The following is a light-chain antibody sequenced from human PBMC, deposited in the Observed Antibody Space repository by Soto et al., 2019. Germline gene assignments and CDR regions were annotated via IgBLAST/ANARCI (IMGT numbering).Light chain of an antibody. V-gene: IGKV3-11*01. Sequence: EIVLTQSPATLSLSPGESATLSCRASKSVSNYLAWYQHKPGQAPRLLIYDASNSATGSPARFSGSGSGTDFTLPISSREPEDFAVYYCQQRNDWPPYTFGQGTKLEI. CDR2: DAS. CDR3: QQRNDWPPYT. CDR1: KSVSNY. J-gene: IGKJ2*01.